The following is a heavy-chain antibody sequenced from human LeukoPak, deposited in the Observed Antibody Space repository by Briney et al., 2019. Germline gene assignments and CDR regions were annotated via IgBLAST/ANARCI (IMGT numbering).Heavy chain of an antibody. CDR1: GGSISSSSYF. Sequence: SETLSLTCTGSGGSISSSSYFWDWIRQPPGKGLEWMGNVFYEGSTYYNPSLKSRVTISVDTSKNQFSLRLTSVTAADTAVYYCARHAGVTVAGPFDSWGQGTLVTVSS. J-gene: IGHJ4*02. D-gene: IGHD6-19*01. CDR3: ARHAGVTVAGPFDS. CDR2: VFYEGST. V-gene: IGHV4-39*01.